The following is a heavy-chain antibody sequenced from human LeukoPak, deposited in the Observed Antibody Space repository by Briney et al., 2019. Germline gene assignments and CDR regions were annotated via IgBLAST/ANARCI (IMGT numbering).Heavy chain of an antibody. V-gene: IGHV1-2*04. CDR1: GYTFTGYY. Sequence: ASVKVSCKASGYTFTGYYMHWVRQAPGQGLEWMGWINPNSGGTNYAQKFQGWVTMTRDTSISTAYMELSRLRSDDTAVYYCARGRYYYDSSGYEPTLDYWGQGTLVTVSS. CDR3: ARGRYYYDSSGYEPTLDY. J-gene: IGHJ4*02. CDR2: INPNSGGT. D-gene: IGHD3-22*01.